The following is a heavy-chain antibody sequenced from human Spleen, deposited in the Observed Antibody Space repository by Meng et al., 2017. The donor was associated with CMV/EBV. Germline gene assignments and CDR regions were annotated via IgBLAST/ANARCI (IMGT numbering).Heavy chain of an antibody. CDR1: YTFIYYG. D-gene: IGHD5-24*01. CDR3: ARDQWSGDGYNYDLHYY. Sequence: YTFIYYGITWVRHGPGQGREWMGWISAYNGNANYAQKLQGRVTMTTDTSTSTAYMELRSLRSDDTAVYYCARDQWSGDGYNYDLHYYWGQGTLVTVSS. V-gene: IGHV1-18*01. CDR2: ISAYNGNA. J-gene: IGHJ4*02.